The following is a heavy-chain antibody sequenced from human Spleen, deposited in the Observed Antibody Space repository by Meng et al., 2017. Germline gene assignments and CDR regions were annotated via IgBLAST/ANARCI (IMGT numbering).Heavy chain of an antibody. V-gene: IGHV1-18*01. CDR2: ISAYNGNT. D-gene: IGHD6-25*01. Sequence: ASVKVSCKASGGTFSSYAISWVRQAPGQGLEWMGWISAYNGNTNYAQKLQGRVTMTTDTSTSTAYMELRSLRSDDTAMYYCARDEDISAAEKLFGDYWGQGTLVTVSS. J-gene: IGHJ4*02. CDR3: ARDEDISAAEKLFGDY. CDR1: GGTFSSYA.